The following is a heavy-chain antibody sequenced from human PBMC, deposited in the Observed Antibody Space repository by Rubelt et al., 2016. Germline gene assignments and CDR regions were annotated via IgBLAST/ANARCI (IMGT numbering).Heavy chain of an antibody. Sequence: IYHSGSTNYNPSLKSRVTISVDTSKNQFSLKLSSVTAADTAVYYCARSVVVPAAKSGYYYGMDVWGQGTTVTVSS. CDR2: IYHSGST. J-gene: IGHJ6*02. CDR3: ARSVVVPAAKSGYYYGMDV. D-gene: IGHD2-2*01. V-gene: IGHV4-34*01.